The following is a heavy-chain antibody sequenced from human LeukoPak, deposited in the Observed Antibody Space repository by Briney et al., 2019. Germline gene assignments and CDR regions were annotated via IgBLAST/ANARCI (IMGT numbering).Heavy chain of an antibody. CDR2: IYYSVST. D-gene: IGHD3-16*02. CDR1: GGSISSYY. Sequence: SETLSLTCTVSGGSISSYYWSWIRQPPGKGLEWIGYIYYSVSTNYNPSLKSRVTISVDTSKNQFSLKLSSVTAADTAVYYCARGTSYDYIWGSYRYHYFDYWGQGTLVTVSS. CDR3: ARGTSYDYIWGSYRYHYFDY. J-gene: IGHJ4*02. V-gene: IGHV4-59*01.